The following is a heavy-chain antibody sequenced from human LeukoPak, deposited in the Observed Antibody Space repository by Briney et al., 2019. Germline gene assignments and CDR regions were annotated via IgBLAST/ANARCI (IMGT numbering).Heavy chain of an antibody. V-gene: IGHV4-59*01. Sequence: SETLSLTCTVSGGSISSYYWSWIRQPPGKGLEWIGYIYYSGSTNYNPSLKSRVTISVDTSKNQFSLKLSSVTAADTAVYYCAKEHSYGSTPYYYYGMDVWGQGTTVTVSS. J-gene: IGHJ6*02. D-gene: IGHD5-18*01. CDR2: IYYSGST. CDR3: AKEHSYGSTPYYYYGMDV. CDR1: GGSISSYY.